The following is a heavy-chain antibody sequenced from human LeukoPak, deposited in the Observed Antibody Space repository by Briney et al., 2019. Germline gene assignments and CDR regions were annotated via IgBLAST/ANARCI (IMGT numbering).Heavy chain of an antibody. D-gene: IGHD3-10*01. Sequence: PSETLSLTCTVSGGSISSYYRSWIRQPAGKGLECIGRIYTSGSTNYNPSLKSRVTMSVDTSKNQFSLKLSSVTAADTAVYYCARDLVYGSGYNWFDPWGQGTLVTVSS. CDR2: IYTSGST. CDR1: GGSISSYY. V-gene: IGHV4-4*07. CDR3: ARDLVYGSGYNWFDP. J-gene: IGHJ5*02.